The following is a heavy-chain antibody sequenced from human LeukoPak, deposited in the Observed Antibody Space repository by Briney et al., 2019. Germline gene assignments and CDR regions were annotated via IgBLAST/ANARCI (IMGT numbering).Heavy chain of an antibody. V-gene: IGHV4-61*02. CDR2: IYTSGST. CDR1: GGSISSGSYY. CDR3: ARGNWPSSSRHYFDY. Sequence: SQTLSLTCTVSGGSISSGSYYWSWIRQPAGKGLEWIGRIYTSGSTNYNPSLKSRVTISVDTSKNQFSLKLGSVTAADTAVYYCARGNWPSSSRHYFDYWGQGTLVTVSS. D-gene: IGHD6-13*01. J-gene: IGHJ4*02.